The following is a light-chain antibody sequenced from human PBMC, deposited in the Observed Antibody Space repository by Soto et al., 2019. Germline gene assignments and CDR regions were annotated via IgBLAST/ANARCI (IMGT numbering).Light chain of an antibody. CDR2: GSS. J-gene: IGKJ2*01. V-gene: IGKV3-20*01. CDR1: QSVRGNY. Sequence: EIVLTQSPGTLSLSPGERATLSCGASQSVRGNYLAWYQHKPGQAPRLLIYGSSTRATGIPDRFSATGSGTHFTLTISRLEPEDSAVYLCQQYGGSPPYTFGQGTKVEIK. CDR3: QQYGGSPPYT.